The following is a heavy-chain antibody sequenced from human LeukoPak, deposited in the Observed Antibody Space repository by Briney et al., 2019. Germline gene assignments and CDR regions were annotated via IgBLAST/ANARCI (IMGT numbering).Heavy chain of an antibody. Sequence: PSQTLSLTCAVSGGSISSGGYSWSWIRQPPGKGLEWIGYMYHSGSTYYNPSLKSRVTISVDRSKNQFSLKLSSVTAADTAVYYCARGSWIQLWLLGDDAFDIWGQGTMVTVSS. D-gene: IGHD5-18*01. CDR2: MYHSGST. J-gene: IGHJ3*02. CDR1: GGSISSGGYS. V-gene: IGHV4-30-2*01. CDR3: ARGSWIQLWLLGDDAFDI.